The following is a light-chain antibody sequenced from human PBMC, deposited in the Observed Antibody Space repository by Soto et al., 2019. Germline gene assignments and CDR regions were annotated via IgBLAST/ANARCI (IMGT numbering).Light chain of an antibody. CDR2: DAS. V-gene: IGKV3-11*01. CDR3: QQRSNWLT. J-gene: IGKJ4*01. CDR1: QSVSSY. Sequence: EIVLPQSPATLSLSTGERATLSCRASQSVSSYLAWYQQKPGQAPRLLIYDASNRATGIPARFSGSGSGTNFTLTISSLEPEDSAVYYCQQRSNWLTFGGGTKVDIK.